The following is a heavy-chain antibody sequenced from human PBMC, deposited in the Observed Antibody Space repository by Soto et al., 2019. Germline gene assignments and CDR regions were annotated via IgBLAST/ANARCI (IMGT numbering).Heavy chain of an antibody. Sequence: GGSLRLSCAASGFTFSSYDMHWVRQATGKGLEWVSAIGTAGDTYYPGSVKGRFTISRENAKNSLNLQMNSLRAEDTAVYYCAARYAGAIFGVGNYYYYGMDVWGQGTTVTVSS. J-gene: IGHJ6*02. V-gene: IGHV3-13*01. CDR3: AARYAGAIFGVGNYYYYGMDV. CDR1: GFTFSSYD. CDR2: IGTAGDT. D-gene: IGHD3-3*01.